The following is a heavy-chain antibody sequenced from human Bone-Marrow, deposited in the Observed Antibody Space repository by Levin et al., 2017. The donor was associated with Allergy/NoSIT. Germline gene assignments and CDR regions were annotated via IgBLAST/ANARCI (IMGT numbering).Heavy chain of an antibody. Sequence: GGSLRLSCAGSGFTFSSYGMNWVRQAPGKGLEWVSSISGNGRHIYSSDSMKGRFTISRDNANNSLYLQMNSLRAEDTAIYYCARDEGPFSSSMSFDYWGHGTLVTVSS. CDR3: ARDEGPFSSSMSFDY. CDR1: GFTFSSYG. J-gene: IGHJ4*01. V-gene: IGHV3-21*01. CDR2: ISGNGRHI. D-gene: IGHD6-13*01.